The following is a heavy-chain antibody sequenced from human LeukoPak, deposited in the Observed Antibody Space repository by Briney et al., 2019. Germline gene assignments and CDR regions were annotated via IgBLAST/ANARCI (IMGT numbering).Heavy chain of an antibody. V-gene: IGHV1-2*02. CDR2: INPNSGGT. CDR1: GYTFTSYG. Sequence: ASVKVSCKASGYTFTSYGISWVRQAPGQGLEWMGWINPNSGGTNYAQKFQGRVTMTRDTSISTAYMELSSLRSEDTAVYYCARGTLGDYVWGSYRPRHFDYWGQGTLVTVSS. CDR3: ARGTLGDYVWGSYRPRHFDY. J-gene: IGHJ4*02. D-gene: IGHD3-16*02.